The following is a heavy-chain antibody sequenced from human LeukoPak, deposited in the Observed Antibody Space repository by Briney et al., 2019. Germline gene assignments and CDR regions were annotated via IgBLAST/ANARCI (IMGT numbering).Heavy chain of an antibody. CDR1: GDTFSSYA. V-gene: IGHV1-69*05. J-gene: IGHJ4*02. D-gene: IGHD3-10*01. CDR3: ARSAFYGSGSYYDY. CDR2: IIPIFGTA. Sequence: SVKVSCMASGDTFSSYAISWVRQAPGQGLEWMGGIIPIFGTANYEQKFQGRGTITTDESTSTAYMELSSLRSEDTAVYYCARSAFYGSGSYYDYWGQGTLVTVSS.